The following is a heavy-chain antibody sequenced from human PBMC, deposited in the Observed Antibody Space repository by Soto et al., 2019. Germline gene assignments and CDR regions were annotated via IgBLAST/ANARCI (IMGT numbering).Heavy chain of an antibody. J-gene: IGHJ4*02. V-gene: IGHV4-30-4*01. D-gene: IGHD3-16*01. CDR1: GGSISSGDYY. CDR2: IYYSGST. CDR3: ARQHGVPTAYYLDF. Sequence: SETLSLTCTVSGGSISSGDYYWSWIRQPPGKGLEWIGYIYYSGSTYYNPSLKSRVTISVDTSKNQFSLKLSSVTAADTAVYYCARQHGVPTAYYLDFWGRGTLVTVSS.